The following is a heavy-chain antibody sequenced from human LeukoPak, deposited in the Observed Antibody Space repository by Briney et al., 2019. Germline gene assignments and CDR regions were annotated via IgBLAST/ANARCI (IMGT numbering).Heavy chain of an antibody. J-gene: IGHJ4*02. CDR2: ISGSGGST. D-gene: IGHD5-18*01. CDR3: AKAYQRGYSRGVVDY. V-gene: IGHV3-23*01. Sequence: GGSLRLSCAASGFTFSDYYMSWVRQAPGKGLEWVSAISGSGGSTYYADSVKGRFTISRDNSKNTLYLQMNSLRAEDTAVYYCAKAYQRGYSRGVVDYWGQGTLVTVSS. CDR1: GFTFSDYY.